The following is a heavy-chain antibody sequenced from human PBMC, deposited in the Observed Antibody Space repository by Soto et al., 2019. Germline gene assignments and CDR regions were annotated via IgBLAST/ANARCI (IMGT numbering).Heavy chain of an antibody. CDR1: GFTFSSYG. Sequence: QVQLVESGGGVVQPGRSLRLSCAASGFTFSSYGMHWVRQAPGKGLEWVAVISYDGSNKYYADSVMGRFTISGDNAKNSLYLQMNSLRAEDTAVYYCARETRRYDFWSGYYTDYYYYGMDVWGQGTTVTVSS. V-gene: IGHV3-30*03. CDR3: ARETRRYDFWSGYYTDYYYYGMDV. CDR2: ISYDGSNK. D-gene: IGHD3-3*01. J-gene: IGHJ6*02.